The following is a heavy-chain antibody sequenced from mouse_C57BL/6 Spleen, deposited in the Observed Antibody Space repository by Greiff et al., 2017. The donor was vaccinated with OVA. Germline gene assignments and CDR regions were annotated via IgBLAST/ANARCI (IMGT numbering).Heavy chain of an antibody. Sequence: EVMLVESGPGLAKPSQTLSLTCSVTGYSITSDYWNWVRKFPGNKLEYMGYISYSGSTYYNPSLRSRISITRDTSKNQYYLQLNSVTTEDTATYYCAREKNLSGYFDYWGQGTTLTVSS. CDR3: AREKNLSGYFDY. D-gene: IGHD6-1*01. CDR2: ISYSGST. J-gene: IGHJ2*01. V-gene: IGHV3-8*01. CDR1: GYSITSDY.